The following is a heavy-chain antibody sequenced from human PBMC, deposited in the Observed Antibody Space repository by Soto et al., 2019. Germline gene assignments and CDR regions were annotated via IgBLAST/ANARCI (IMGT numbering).Heavy chain of an antibody. Sequence: EVQLLESGGGLVQPGGSLRLSCAASGFTFSSYAMSWVRQAPGKGLEWVSAISGSGGSTYYADSVKGRFTISRDNSKNTLFLQMNSLRAEDTAVYYCAKSVVVVTAYLDYWGQGTLVTVSS. J-gene: IGHJ4*02. D-gene: IGHD2-21*02. CDR1: GFTFSSYA. V-gene: IGHV3-23*01. CDR2: ISGSGGST. CDR3: AKSVVVVTAYLDY.